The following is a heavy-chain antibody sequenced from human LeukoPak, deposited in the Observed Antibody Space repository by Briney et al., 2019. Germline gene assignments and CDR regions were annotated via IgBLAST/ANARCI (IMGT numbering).Heavy chain of an antibody. Sequence: SETLSLTCTVSGGSISSGSYYWSWIRQPPGKGLEWIGEINHSGSTNYNPSLKSRVTISVDTSKNQFSLKLSSVTAADTAVYYCARGGTIFGVVIIHGNWFDPWGQGTLVTVSS. CDR1: GGSISSGSYY. CDR3: ARGGTIFGVVIIHGNWFDP. V-gene: IGHV4-39*07. J-gene: IGHJ5*02. CDR2: INHSGST. D-gene: IGHD3-3*01.